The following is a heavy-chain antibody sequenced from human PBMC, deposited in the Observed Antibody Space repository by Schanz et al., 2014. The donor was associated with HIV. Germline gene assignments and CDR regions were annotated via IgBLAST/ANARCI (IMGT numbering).Heavy chain of an antibody. V-gene: IGHV4-59*10. CDR1: GESLSGYY. CDR3: ARILLSSSGWYGGDY. D-gene: IGHD6-19*01. Sequence: QVQLQQWGAGLLKPSETLSLTCAVYGESLSGYYWTWIRQPAGRGLEWIGRVYSGGSSNYNPSLRSEVTMSVDTSKNQFSLSLSSVTAADPAVYYCARILLSSSGWYGGDYWGQGTLVIVSS. CDR2: VYSGGSS. J-gene: IGHJ4*02.